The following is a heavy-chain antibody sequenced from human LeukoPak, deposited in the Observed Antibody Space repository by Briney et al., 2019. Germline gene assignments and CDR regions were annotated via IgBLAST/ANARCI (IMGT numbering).Heavy chain of an antibody. CDR2: ISVTGDIT. CDR1: GFTLSSYA. CDR3: AKSHITRYPLRYYFDL. J-gene: IGHJ4*02. D-gene: IGHD2-21*01. Sequence: GRSLRPSCAASGFTLSSYAMGWLRQTPQKWMEWDSFISVTGDITYYADSVKGRFTIARDNSRTTIYLQLNSLRADDTAVYYCAKSHITRYPLRYYFDLWGQGAQVIVSS. V-gene: IGHV3-23*01.